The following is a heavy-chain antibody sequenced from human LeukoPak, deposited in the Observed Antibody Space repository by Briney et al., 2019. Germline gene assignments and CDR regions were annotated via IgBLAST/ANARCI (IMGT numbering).Heavy chain of an antibody. CDR3: ARGITSQNIVLEYYYYYYMDV. J-gene: IGHJ6*03. CDR2: IKQDGSEK. D-gene: IGHD1-14*01. Sequence: GGSLRLSCAASGFTFSNYGMSWVRQAPGKGLEWVANIKQDGSEKYYVDSVKGRFTISRDNAKNSLYLQMNSLRAEDTAVYYCARGITSQNIVLEYYYYYYMDVWGKGTTVTVSS. V-gene: IGHV3-7*01. CDR1: GFTFSNYG.